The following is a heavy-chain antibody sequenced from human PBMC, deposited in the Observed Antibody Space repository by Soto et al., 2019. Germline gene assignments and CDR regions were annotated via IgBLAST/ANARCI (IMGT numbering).Heavy chain of an antibody. CDR2: IYYRGST. Sequence: SETLSLTCTVSGGFISSYYWSLIQQPPGKRLERIRYIYYRGSTNYNPSLKSRVTLSVDTSKNPSSLKPSSVTAADTAVYYCARVFYECIWGSYRLDALDIWGQGTMVTVS. V-gene: IGHV4-59*08. CDR3: ARVFYECIWGSYRLDALDI. D-gene: IGHD3-16*02. CDR1: GGFISSYY. J-gene: IGHJ3*02.